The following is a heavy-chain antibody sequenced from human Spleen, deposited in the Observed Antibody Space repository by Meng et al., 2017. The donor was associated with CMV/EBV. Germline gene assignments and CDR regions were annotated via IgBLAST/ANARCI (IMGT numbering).Heavy chain of an antibody. J-gene: IGHJ4*02. D-gene: IGHD2-21*01. Sequence: GFNFNNYYLSWRRQAPGKGLEWVSHISATASTITYADSVKGRFIISRDNAKNSLYLQMNSLRAEDTAVYYCARTLVYCGGDCYPHDSWGQGTLVTVSS. CDR1: GFNFNNYY. V-gene: IGHV3-11*04. CDR2: ISATASTI. CDR3: ARTLVYCGGDCYPHDS.